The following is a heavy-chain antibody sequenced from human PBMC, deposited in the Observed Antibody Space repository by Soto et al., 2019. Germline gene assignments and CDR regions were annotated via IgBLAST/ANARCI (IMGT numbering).Heavy chain of an antibody. CDR1: GFIFSSYG. D-gene: IGHD2-15*01. V-gene: IGHV3-30*18. CDR3: AKGGSGGYRHAFDI. Sequence: QVQLLESGGGVVQSGRSLRLSCAASGFIFSSYGMNWVRQAPGKGLEWVAVISYDGSNTYYAESVEGRFTISRDNSKNTLDLQINSLRPEDTAVYYCAKGGSGGYRHAFDIWGQGTVVTVSS. J-gene: IGHJ3*02. CDR2: ISYDGSNT.